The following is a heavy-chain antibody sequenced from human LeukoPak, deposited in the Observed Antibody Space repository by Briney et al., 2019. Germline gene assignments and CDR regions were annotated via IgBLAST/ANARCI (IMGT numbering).Heavy chain of an antibody. CDR3: AKWGDYDVLTGYYVPDY. J-gene: IGHJ4*02. CDR2: ILGSGGST. V-gene: IGHV3-23*01. Sequence: GPLRLSCAASGFTFSNYAMSWVRQAPGKGLEWVSAILGSGGSTYYADSVKGRFTVSRDNSKSTLYLQMNSLRAEDTALYYCAKWGDYDVLTGYYVPDYWGQGTLVTVSA. CDR1: GFTFSNYA. D-gene: IGHD3-9*01.